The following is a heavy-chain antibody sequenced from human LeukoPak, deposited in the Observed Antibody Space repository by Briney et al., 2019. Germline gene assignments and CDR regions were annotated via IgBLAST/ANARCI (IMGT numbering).Heavy chain of an antibody. J-gene: IGHJ4*02. CDR2: IIPIFATA. Sequence: WASVKVSCKTSGGTFNNYAISWVRQAPGQGLEWMGGIIPIFATANYAQKFQGRVTMTTDTSTSTAYMELRSLRSDDTAVYYCARINYRPIIKFFDFWGQGTLVTVSS. CDR3: ARINYRPIIKFFDF. CDR1: GGTFNNYA. V-gene: IGHV1-69*05. D-gene: IGHD4-11*01.